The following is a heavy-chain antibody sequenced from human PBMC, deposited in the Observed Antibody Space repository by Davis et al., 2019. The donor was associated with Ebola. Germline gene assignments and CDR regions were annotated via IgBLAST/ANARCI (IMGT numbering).Heavy chain of an antibody. CDR1: GFTFSSYW. D-gene: IGHD1-26*01. CDR3: ARDWVVGAHLDY. V-gene: IGHV3-20*04. J-gene: IGHJ4*02. Sequence: GESLKISCAASGFTFSSYWMSWVRQAPGKGLEWVSGINWNGGSTGYADSVKGRFTISRDNAKNSLYLQMNSLRAEDTALYYCARDWVVGAHLDYWGQGTLVTVSS. CDR2: INWNGGST.